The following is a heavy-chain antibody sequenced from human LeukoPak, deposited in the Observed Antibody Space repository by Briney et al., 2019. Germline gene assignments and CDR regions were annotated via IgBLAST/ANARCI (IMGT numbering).Heavy chain of an antibody. D-gene: IGHD6-19*01. J-gene: IGHJ4*02. V-gene: IGHV3-49*03. Sequence: GGSLTLSCAASGFTFGDYAMSWFRQAPGKGLEWVGFIRSKAYSGTTEYAASVKGRFTISRDDSESIAYLQMNSLKSEDTAVYYCTRAMAPQQWLVPPYYWGQGTLVTVSS. CDR3: TRAMAPQQWLVPPYY. CDR1: GFTFGDYA. CDR2: IRSKAYSGTT.